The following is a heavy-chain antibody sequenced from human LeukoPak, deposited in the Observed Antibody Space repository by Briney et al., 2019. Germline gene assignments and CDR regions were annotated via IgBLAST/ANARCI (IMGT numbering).Heavy chain of an antibody. CDR2: ISYDGSNK. V-gene: IGHV3-30*18. D-gene: IGHD3-10*01. J-gene: IGHJ3*02. CDR1: GFTSSSYG. CDR3: AKVGSVAWGAFDI. Sequence: GGSLRLSCAASGFTSSSYGMHWVRQAPGKGLEWVAVISYDGSNKYYADSVKGRFTISRDNSKNTLYLQMNSLRAEDTAVYYCAKVGSVAWGAFDIWGQGTMVTVSS.